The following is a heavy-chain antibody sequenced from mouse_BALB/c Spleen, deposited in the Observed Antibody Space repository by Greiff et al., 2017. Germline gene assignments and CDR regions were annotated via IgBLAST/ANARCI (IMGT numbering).Heavy chain of an antibody. Sequence: VQLKESGGGLVQPGGSLKLSCAASGFTFSSYTMSWVRQTPEKRLEWVAYISNGGGSTYYPDTVKGRFTISRDNAKNTLYLQMSSLKSEDTAMYYCARLTGWFAYWGQGTLVTVSA. V-gene: IGHV5-12-2*01. CDR1: GFTFSSYT. J-gene: IGHJ3*01. D-gene: IGHD4-1*01. CDR3: ARLTGWFAY. CDR2: ISNGGGST.